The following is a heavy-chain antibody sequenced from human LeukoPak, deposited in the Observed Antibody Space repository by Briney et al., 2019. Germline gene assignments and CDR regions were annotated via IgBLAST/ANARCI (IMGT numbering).Heavy chain of an antibody. CDR3: ARGRHGITMIVVVNAFDV. CDR1: GGSFSGYY. D-gene: IGHD3-22*01. CDR2: INHSGST. J-gene: IGHJ3*01. Sequence: SETLSLTCAVYGGSFSGYYWSWIRQPPGKGLEWIGEINHSGSTNYNPSLKSQVTISVDTSKNQFSLKLSSVTAADTAVYYCARGRHGITMIVVVNAFDVWGQGTMVTVSS. V-gene: IGHV4-34*01.